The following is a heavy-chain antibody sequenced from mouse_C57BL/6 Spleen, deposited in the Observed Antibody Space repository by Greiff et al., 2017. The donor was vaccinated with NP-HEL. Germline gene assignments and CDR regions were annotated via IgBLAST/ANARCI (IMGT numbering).Heavy chain of an antibody. J-gene: IGHJ4*01. CDR1: GYTFTRYW. CDR2: IHPNSGST. CDR3: ARPSFITTVVVDY. V-gene: IGHV1-64*01. Sequence: VQLQQPGAELVKPGASVKLSCKASGYTFTRYWMHWVKQRPGQSLEWVGMIHPNSGSTNYNEKFKSKATLTVDKSSSTAYMQLSSLTSEDSAVYYCARPSFITTVVVDYWGQGTSVTVSS. D-gene: IGHD1-1*01.